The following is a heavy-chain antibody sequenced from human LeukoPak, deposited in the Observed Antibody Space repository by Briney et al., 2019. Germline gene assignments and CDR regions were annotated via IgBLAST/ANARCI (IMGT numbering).Heavy chain of an antibody. CDR3: ARGPSPKQDHNYHGMDV. CDR2: MYYSGST. J-gene: IGHJ6*02. CDR1: GGSMSRYY. Sequence: SETLSLTCTVPGGSMSRYYWSWIRQPPGKGLEWIGYMYYSGSTDYNPSLRSRVTMSADTSKNQFSLKLGPVTAADTAVYYCARGPSPKQDHNYHGMDVWGQGTTVTVSS. D-gene: IGHD1-14*01. V-gene: IGHV4-59*01.